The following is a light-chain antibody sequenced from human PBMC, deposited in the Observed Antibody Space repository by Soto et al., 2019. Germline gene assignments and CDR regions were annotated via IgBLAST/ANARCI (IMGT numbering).Light chain of an antibody. CDR2: DTF. J-gene: IGKJ1*01. CDR1: ESIRNE. Sequence: DIQMTPSPSSLSASLGDRVTITCRPSESIRNELNWFQQRPGKAPRLLIYDTFTLQSGVPSRFSGSVSGTEFSLTISSLQAGDSAIYYCQQSFTTPWTFGQGTKVEI. V-gene: IGKV1-39*01. CDR3: QQSFTTPWT.